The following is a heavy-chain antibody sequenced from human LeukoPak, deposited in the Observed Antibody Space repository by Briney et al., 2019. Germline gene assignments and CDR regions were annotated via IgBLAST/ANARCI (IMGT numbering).Heavy chain of an antibody. V-gene: IGHV1-46*01. CDR3: ARGVRYYYDSSGSAVDYYYYIDV. CDR2: INPSSGST. J-gene: IGHJ6*03. CDR1: GYTFTSYY. D-gene: IGHD3-22*01. Sequence: GASVKVSCKASGYTFTSYYMHWVRQAPGQGLEWMGIINPSSGSTSYAQKFQGRVTMTRDTSTSTAYMELSSLRSEDTAVYYCARGVRYYYDSSGSAVDYYYYIDVWGKGTTVTISS.